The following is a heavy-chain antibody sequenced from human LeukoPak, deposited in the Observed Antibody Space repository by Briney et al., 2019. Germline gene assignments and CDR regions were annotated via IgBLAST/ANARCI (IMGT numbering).Heavy chain of an antibody. D-gene: IGHD6-19*01. CDR1: GYSFTSYW. CDR3: ARGGPNIAVAGTNYDY. Sequence: RGESLKISCKGSGYSFTSYWIGWVRQMPGKGLEWMGIIYPGDSDTRYSPSFQGQVTISADKSITTAYLQWSSLKASDTAMYYCARGGPNIAVAGTNYDYWGQGTLVTVSS. CDR2: IYPGDSDT. V-gene: IGHV5-51*01. J-gene: IGHJ4*02.